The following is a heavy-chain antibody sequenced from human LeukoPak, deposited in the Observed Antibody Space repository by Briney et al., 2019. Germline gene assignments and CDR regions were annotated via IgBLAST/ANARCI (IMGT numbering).Heavy chain of an antibody. CDR2: IDSDGSST. J-gene: IGHJ5*02. Sequence: GGSLRLSCAASGFTFSDYWMHWVRQAPGKGPVWVSHIDSDGSSTTYADSVKGRFTISRGNAKNTLYLQMSSLIAEDTAVYYCARGRRANCGGDCYLSWFDPWGQGTLVTVSS. CDR3: ARGRRANCGGDCYLSWFDP. CDR1: GFTFSDYW. V-gene: IGHV3-74*03. D-gene: IGHD2-21*02.